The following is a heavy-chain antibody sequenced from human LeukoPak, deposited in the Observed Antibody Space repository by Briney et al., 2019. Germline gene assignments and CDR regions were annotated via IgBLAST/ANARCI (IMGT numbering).Heavy chain of an antibody. Sequence: ASVKVSCKASGGTFSSYAISWVRQAPGQGLEWMGRIIPILGIANYAQKFQGRVTITADKSTSTAYMELSSLRSEDTAVYYCARDSNYDILTYYYYGMDVWGQGTTVTVSS. CDR3: ARDSNYDILTYYYYGMDV. J-gene: IGHJ6*02. CDR2: IIPILGIA. CDR1: GGTFSSYA. V-gene: IGHV1-69*04. D-gene: IGHD3-9*01.